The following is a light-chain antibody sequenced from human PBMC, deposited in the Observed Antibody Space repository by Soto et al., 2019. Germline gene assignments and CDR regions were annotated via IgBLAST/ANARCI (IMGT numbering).Light chain of an antibody. CDR2: DTS. CDR3: QQSYSTPWT. V-gene: IGKV1-39*01. Sequence: DIQMTQSPSSLSASVGDRVCITCRASQDVNNYLNWYQQKPGKAPRLVIDDTSTLEIGVPSRFGGTGSGTDFTFTIFGLQPEDFATYYCQQSYSTPWTFGQGTKVDIK. CDR1: QDVNNY. J-gene: IGKJ1*01.